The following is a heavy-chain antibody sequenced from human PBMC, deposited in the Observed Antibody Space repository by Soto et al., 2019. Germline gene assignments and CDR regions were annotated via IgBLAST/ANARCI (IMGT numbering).Heavy chain of an antibody. V-gene: IGHV1-18*01. CDR1: GYTFIRYG. J-gene: IGHJ6*02. CDR3: ARGGYYDNTWGKLRHYGLDV. CDR2: ISPYNDYT. Sequence: QVQLVQSAAEVKKPGASVKVSCKASGYTFIRYGITWVRQAPGQGLEWMGWISPYNDYTIYAQKVQGRVTMTTDTSTSTVYMELRSLKSDDTAVYYCARGGYYDNTWGKLRHYGLDVWGQGTSVTVSS. D-gene: IGHD3-16*01.